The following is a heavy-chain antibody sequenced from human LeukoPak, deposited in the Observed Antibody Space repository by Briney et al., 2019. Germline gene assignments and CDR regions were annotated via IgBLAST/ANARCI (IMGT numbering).Heavy chain of an antibody. V-gene: IGHV4-34*01. CDR3: AGGRPSSGGAFDI. CDR2: INHSGST. Sequence: SETLSLTCAVYGGSFSGYYWSWIRQPPGKGLEWIGEINHSGSTNYNPSLKSRVTISVDTSKNQFSLKLSSVTAADTAVYYCAGGRPSSGGAFDIWGQGTMVTVSS. D-gene: IGHD6-6*01. J-gene: IGHJ3*02. CDR1: GGSFSGYY.